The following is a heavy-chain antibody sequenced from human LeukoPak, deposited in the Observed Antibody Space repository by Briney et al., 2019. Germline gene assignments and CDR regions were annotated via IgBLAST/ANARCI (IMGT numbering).Heavy chain of an antibody. Sequence: SVKVSCKASGGTFSSNGISWVRQAPGQGLEWMGGLIPIFATPNYAQKFQGRVTITADESTSTAYMELRSLRSEDTAVYYCAREATNDAFDVWGQGTMVTVSS. CDR1: GGTFSSNG. V-gene: IGHV1-69*13. D-gene: IGHD1-26*01. J-gene: IGHJ3*01. CDR3: AREATNDAFDV. CDR2: LIPIFATP.